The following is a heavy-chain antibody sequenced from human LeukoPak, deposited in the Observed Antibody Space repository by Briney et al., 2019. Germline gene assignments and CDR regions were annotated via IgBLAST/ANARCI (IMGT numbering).Heavy chain of an antibody. CDR1: GGSISRGGYS. J-gene: IGHJ4*02. CDR3: VRGVRYFDY. Sequence: SETLSLTCVVSGGSISRGGYSWSWIRQPPGKGLEWIGYIYHSGSTDYNPSLKSRVTMAVERSKNQFSLKLNSVTAADTAVYYCVRGVRYFDYWGQGTLVIVSS. CDR2: IYHSGST. D-gene: IGHD3-10*01. V-gene: IGHV4-30-2*01.